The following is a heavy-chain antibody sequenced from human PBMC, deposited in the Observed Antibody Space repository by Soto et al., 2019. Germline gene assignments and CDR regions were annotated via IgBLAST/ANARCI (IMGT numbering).Heavy chain of an antibody. D-gene: IGHD1-20*01. V-gene: IGHV3-23*01. Sequence: EVQLLESGGGLVQPGGSLRLSCAASGFTFSSYAMSWVRQAPGKGLEWVSAISGSGGSTYYADSVNGRFTISRDNSKNTLYLQMNSLRAEDTAVYYCAKFPNWNDEIDYWGQGTLVTVSS. CDR1: GFTFSSYA. CDR3: AKFPNWNDEIDY. J-gene: IGHJ4*02. CDR2: ISGSGGST.